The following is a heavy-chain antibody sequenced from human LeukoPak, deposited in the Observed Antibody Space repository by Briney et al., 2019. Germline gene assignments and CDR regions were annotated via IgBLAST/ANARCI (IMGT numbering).Heavy chain of an antibody. Sequence: SETLSLTCTVSGGSISSYYWSWIRQPAGKGLEWIGRIYTSGSTNYNPSLKSRVTMSVDTSKNQFSLKLSSVTAADTAVYYCARETDYGDLHYYYGMDAWGQGTTVTVSS. CDR3: ARETDYGDLHYYYGMDA. CDR2: IYTSGST. D-gene: IGHD4-17*01. J-gene: IGHJ6*02. CDR1: GGSISSYY. V-gene: IGHV4-4*07.